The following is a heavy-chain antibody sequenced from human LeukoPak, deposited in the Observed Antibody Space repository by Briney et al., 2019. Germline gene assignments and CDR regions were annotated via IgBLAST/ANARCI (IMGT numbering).Heavy chain of an antibody. CDR3: TTEGGSSFVDI. CDR1: GFTFSSYG. V-gene: IGHV3-15*01. D-gene: IGHD6-19*01. Sequence: GGSLRLSCAASGFTFSSYGMSWVRQAPGKGLEWVGRIKSKTDGGTTDYAAPVKGRFTISRDDSKNTLYLQMNSLKTEDTAVYYCTTEGGSSFVDIWGQGTMVTVSS. J-gene: IGHJ3*02. CDR2: IKSKTDGGTT.